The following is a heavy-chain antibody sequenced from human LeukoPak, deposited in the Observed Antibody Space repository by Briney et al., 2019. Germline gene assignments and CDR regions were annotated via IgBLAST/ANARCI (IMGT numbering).Heavy chain of an antibody. Sequence: PGGSLRLSCAASGFTFSSYGMHWVRQAPGKGLEWVAVIWYDGSNKYYADSMKGRFTISRDNSKNTLYLQMNSLRAEDTAVYCCARDRGPNCSSTSCYGDWFDPWGQGTLVTVSS. D-gene: IGHD2-2*01. CDR1: GFTFSSYG. J-gene: IGHJ5*02. CDR3: ARDRGPNCSSTSCYGDWFDP. V-gene: IGHV3-33*01. CDR2: IWYDGSNK.